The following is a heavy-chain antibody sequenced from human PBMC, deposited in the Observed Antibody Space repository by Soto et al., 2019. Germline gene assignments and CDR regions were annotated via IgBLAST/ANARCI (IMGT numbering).Heavy chain of an antibody. CDR2: IYYIGST. CDR3: VREHYGDSALFDY. V-gene: IGHV4-31*03. CDR1: GGSISSGGYY. Sequence: SETLSLTCTVSGGSISSGGYYWSWIRQHPGKGLEWIGYIYYIGSTYYNPSLKSRVTISVDTSKNQFSLKLSSVTAADTAVYYCVREHYGDSALFDYWGQGTLVTVSS. J-gene: IGHJ4*02. D-gene: IGHD4-17*01.